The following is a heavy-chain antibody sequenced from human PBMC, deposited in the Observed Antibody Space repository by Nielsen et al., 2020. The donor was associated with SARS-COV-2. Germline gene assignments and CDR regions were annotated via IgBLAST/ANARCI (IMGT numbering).Heavy chain of an antibody. CDR2: IFHSGRA. Sequence: SETLSLTCSVSGVSMTSSTSHWAWIRQAPGKGPEWLGSIFHSGRAYSNPSLRSRLSLSIDTSRMQFSLTLTSVAAGDTAVYYCARDQRDGDNWTHYDMLRGFRHGGYFDVWGRGALVTVSS. V-gene: IGHV4-39*07. J-gene: IGHJ2*01. CDR1: GVSMTSSTSH. CDR3: ARDQRDGDNWTHYDMLRGFRHGGYFDV. D-gene: IGHD3-9*01.